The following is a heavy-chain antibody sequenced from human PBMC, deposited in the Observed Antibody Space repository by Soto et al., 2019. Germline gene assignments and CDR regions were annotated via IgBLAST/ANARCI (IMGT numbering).Heavy chain of an antibody. CDR3: AGEPKGGAYDMDV. V-gene: IGHV3-33*01. Sequence: QVHLVESGGGVVQPGTSLRLSCAASRLTFGIYDMHWVRQAPGKGLEWVALIWSDGSRTFYADSVKGRFTISRNNSKNTLYLQMNSLRAEDTAVYYCAGEPKGGAYDMDVWGQGTTVTVSS. J-gene: IGHJ6*02. CDR2: IWSDGSRT. CDR1: RLTFGIYD. D-gene: IGHD3-16*01.